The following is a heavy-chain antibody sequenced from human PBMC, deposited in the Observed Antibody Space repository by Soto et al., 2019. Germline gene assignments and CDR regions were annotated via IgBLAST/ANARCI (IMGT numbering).Heavy chain of an antibody. J-gene: IGHJ4*02. CDR2: VKDGGHT. CDR1: GGSRSGYY. V-gene: IGHV4-34*01. D-gene: IGHD5-12*01. Sequence: SETLSLTCAVTGGSRSGYYWSWIRQPPGKGLEWVGEVKDGGHTNYSPSLRGRVTISSDTSNNQFSLRLNSVTAADTGVYYCARGQEGVVATHWDQGSLVTVPS. CDR3: ARGQEGVVATH.